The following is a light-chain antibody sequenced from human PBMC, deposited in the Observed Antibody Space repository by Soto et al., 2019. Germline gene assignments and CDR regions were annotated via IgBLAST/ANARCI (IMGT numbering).Light chain of an antibody. V-gene: IGKV3-20*01. Sequence: EIVLTQSPGVLSLSPGDRATLSCRTSQSVNSNSLASYQQKPGQAPSLLLYDTSTRATGIPDMFSGSGSGTDFTLTTNRLEPEDFAVYYCQQYGTSPPLTFGGGTEVEIK. CDR2: DTS. CDR3: QQYGTSPPLT. CDR1: QSVNSNS. J-gene: IGKJ4*01.